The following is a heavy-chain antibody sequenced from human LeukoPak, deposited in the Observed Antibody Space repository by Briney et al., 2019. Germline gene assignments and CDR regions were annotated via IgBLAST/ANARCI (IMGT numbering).Heavy chain of an antibody. Sequence: GASVKVSCKVSGYTLTELSMHWVRQAPGKGLEWMGGFDPEDGETIYAQKFQGRVTMTEDTSTDTAYMELSSLRPEDTAVYYCATGRGYSSSWYVGVVSGYYFDYWGQGTLVTVSS. J-gene: IGHJ4*02. CDR3: ATGRGYSSSWYVGVVSGYYFDY. CDR2: FDPEDGET. D-gene: IGHD6-13*01. CDR1: GYTLTELS. V-gene: IGHV1-24*01.